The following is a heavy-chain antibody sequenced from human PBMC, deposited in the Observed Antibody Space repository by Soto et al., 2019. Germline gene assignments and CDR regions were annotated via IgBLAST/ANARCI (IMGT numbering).Heavy chain of an antibody. D-gene: IGHD6-25*01. V-gene: IGHV3-33*01. CDR1: GYTFSSHG. CDR2: IWYDGSKK. J-gene: IGHJ6*02. CDR3: ARAPASSMDV. Sequence: QVQLVESGGGVVQPGTSLRLSCAASGYTFSSHGMHWVRQAPGKGLEWVAVIWYDGSKKYYAGSVKGRFTISRDDSKNTLYLQMNTLRAEDTAMYYSARAPASSMDVRGQGTRVIVSS.